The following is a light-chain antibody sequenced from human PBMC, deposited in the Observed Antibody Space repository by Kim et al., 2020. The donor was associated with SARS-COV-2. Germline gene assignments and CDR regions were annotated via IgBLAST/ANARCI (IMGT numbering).Light chain of an antibody. Sequence: YASVGDRVTITCRASQNIDNWLAWYQQKPGRAPNLLIYLASTLENGVPSRFSGSGSGTEFTLTITSLQPDDFATYYCQHYSRFPYTFGQGTKLEI. J-gene: IGKJ2*01. V-gene: IGKV1-5*03. CDR2: LAS. CDR1: QNIDNW. CDR3: QHYSRFPYT.